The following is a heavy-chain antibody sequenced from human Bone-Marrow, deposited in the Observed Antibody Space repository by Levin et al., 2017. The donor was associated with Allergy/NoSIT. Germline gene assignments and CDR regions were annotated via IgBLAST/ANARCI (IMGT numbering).Heavy chain of an antibody. Sequence: VASVKVSCKASGYTFTSYYMHWVRQAPGQGLEWMGIINPSGGSTSYAQKFQGRVTMTRDTSTSTVYMELSSLRSEDTAVYYCAREERETSMVQAPYYFDYWGQGTLVTVSS. J-gene: IGHJ4*02. CDR2: INPSGGST. D-gene: IGHD3-10*01. CDR1: GYTFTSYY. CDR3: AREERETSMVQAPYYFDY. V-gene: IGHV1-46*01.